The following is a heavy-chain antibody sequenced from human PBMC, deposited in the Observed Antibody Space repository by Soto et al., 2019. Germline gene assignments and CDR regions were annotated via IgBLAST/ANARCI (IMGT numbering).Heavy chain of an antibody. J-gene: IGHJ6*02. V-gene: IGHV4-4*02. D-gene: IGHD5-18*01. CDR3: ARHDADSYGSYGMDV. CDR1: GGSISSSNW. CDR2: IYHSGST. Sequence: SETLSLTCAVSGGSISSSNWWSWVRQPPGKGLEWIGEIYHSGSTNYNPSLKSRVSISADMADNQFSLRLSSVTAADTAVYFCARHDADSYGSYGMDVWGQGTTVTVSS.